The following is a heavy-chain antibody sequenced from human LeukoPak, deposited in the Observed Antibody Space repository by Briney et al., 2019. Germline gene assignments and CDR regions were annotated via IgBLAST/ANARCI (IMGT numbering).Heavy chain of an antibody. D-gene: IGHD4-17*01. CDR2: IYYSGST. V-gene: IGHV4-59*04. CDR1: GGSINNYY. Sequence: PSETLSLTCTVSGGSINNYYWSWIRQSPGKGLEWIGYIYYSGSTYYNPSLKSRVTISVDTSKNQFSLKLSSVTAADTAVYYCATTYGDYASDYFDYWGQGTLVTVSS. J-gene: IGHJ4*02. CDR3: ATTYGDYASDYFDY.